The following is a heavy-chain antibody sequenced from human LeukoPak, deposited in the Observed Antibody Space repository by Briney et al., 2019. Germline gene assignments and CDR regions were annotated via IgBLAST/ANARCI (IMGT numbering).Heavy chain of an antibody. V-gene: IGHV3-7*01. CDR3: VRDRGYSMFDY. CDR1: GFPFSNYW. J-gene: IGHJ4*02. CDR2: MKEDGGEI. Sequence: PGGSLRLSCAGSGFPFSNYWMAWVRQAPGKGLEWVANMKEDGGEINYVDSVKGRFTISRDNAKNSLDLQMNSLRVDDTAVYYCVRDRGYSMFDYWGQGTLVIVSS. D-gene: IGHD4-23*01.